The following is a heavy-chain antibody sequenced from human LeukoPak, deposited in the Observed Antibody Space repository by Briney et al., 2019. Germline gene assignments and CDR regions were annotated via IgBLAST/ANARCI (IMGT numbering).Heavy chain of an antibody. CDR1: GFTVSSNY. J-gene: IGHJ6*02. D-gene: IGHD2-15*01. Sequence: PGGSLRLSCAASGFTVSSNYMSWVRQAPGKGLEWVSAIYTGGSTYYAGSVKGRFTISRDNAKNSLYLQMNSLKPEDTALYYCAKDLGGSHYYYGMDVWGQGTTVTVSS. V-gene: IGHV3-53*05. CDR2: IYTGGST. CDR3: AKDLGGSHYYYGMDV.